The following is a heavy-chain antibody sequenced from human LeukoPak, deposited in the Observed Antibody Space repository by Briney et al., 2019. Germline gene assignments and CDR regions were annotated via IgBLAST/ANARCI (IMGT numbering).Heavy chain of an antibody. J-gene: IGHJ3*02. CDR2: ISAYNGNT. V-gene: IGHV1-18*04. CDR3: ARPSGSYEDDAFDI. Sequence: ASVEVSCKASGYTFTSYGISWVRQAPGQGLEWMGWISAYNGNTNYAQKLQGRVTMTTDTSTSTAYMELRSLRSDDTAVYYCARPSGSYEDDAFDIWGQGTMVTVSS. D-gene: IGHD1-26*01. CDR1: GYTFTSYG.